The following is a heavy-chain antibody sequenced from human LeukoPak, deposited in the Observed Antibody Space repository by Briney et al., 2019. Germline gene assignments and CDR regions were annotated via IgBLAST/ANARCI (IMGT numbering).Heavy chain of an antibody. CDR2: IYSGGST. J-gene: IGHJ4*02. CDR3: AISTMVRGVIFDY. V-gene: IGHV3-53*01. CDR1: GFTVSSNY. Sequence: GRSLRLSCAASGFTVSSNYMSWVRQAPGKGLEWVSVIYSGGSTYYADSVKGRFTISRDNSKNTLYLQMNSLRAEDTAVYYCAISTMVRGVIFDYWGQGTLVTVSS. D-gene: IGHD3-10*01.